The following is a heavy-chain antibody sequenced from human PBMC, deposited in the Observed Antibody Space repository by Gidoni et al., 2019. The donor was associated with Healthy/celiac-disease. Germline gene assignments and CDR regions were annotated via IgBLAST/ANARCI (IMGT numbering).Heavy chain of an antibody. CDR1: GYSISSGYY. V-gene: IGHV4-38-2*01. D-gene: IGHD3-22*01. J-gene: IGHJ4*02. CDR2: IYHSGST. Sequence: QVQLQESGPGLVQPSATLSLTCAVSGYSISSGYYWGWIRQPPGKGLEWIGSIYHSGSTYYNPSLKSRVTISVDTSKNQFSLKLSSVTAADTAVYYCARTYYYDSSGYHLFDYWGQGTLVTVSS. CDR3: ARTYYYDSSGYHLFDY.